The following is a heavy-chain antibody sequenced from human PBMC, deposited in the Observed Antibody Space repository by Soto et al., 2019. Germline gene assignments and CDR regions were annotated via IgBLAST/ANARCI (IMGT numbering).Heavy chain of an antibody. D-gene: IGHD6-13*01. CDR2: ISYDGSNK. Sequence: GGSLRLSCAASGFTFSSYGMHWVRQAPGKGLEWVAVISYDGSNKYYADSVKGRFTISRDNSKNTLYLQMNSLRAEDTAVYYCAKVGPYSSSWYGNGEDYYYGMDVWGQGTTVTVSS. V-gene: IGHV3-30*18. CDR3: AKVGPYSSSWYGNGEDYYYGMDV. CDR1: GFTFSSYG. J-gene: IGHJ6*02.